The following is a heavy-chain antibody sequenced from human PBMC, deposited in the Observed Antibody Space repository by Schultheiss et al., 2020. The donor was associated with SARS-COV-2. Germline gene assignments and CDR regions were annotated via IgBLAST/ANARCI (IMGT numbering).Heavy chain of an antibody. J-gene: IGHJ4*02. Sequence: GGSLRLSCAASGFTFSSYAMSWVRQAPGKGLEWVSSISGGSTYYADSRKGRFTISRDNSKNTLHLQMNSLRAEDTALYYCAKDASYSNYYFDYWGQGTLVTVSS. V-gene: IGHV3-38-3*01. CDR2: ISGGST. CDR3: AKDASYSNYYFDY. D-gene: IGHD4-11*01. CDR1: GFTFSSYA.